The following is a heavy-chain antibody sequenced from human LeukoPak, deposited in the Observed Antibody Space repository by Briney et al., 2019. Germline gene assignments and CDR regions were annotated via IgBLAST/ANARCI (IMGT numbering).Heavy chain of an antibody. V-gene: IGHV3-48*03. Sequence: GGSLRLSCAASGFTFSSYEMSWVRQAPGKGLEWVSYISSSGSTIYYADSVKGRFTISRDNAKNSLYLQMNSLRAEDTAVYYCARAAENYGGRFDSWGQGTLVTVSS. D-gene: IGHD3-16*01. CDR3: ARAAENYGGRFDS. J-gene: IGHJ4*02. CDR2: ISSSGSTI. CDR1: GFTFSSYE.